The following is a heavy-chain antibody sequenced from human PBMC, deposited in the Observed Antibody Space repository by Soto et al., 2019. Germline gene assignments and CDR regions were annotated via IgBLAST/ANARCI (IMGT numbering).Heavy chain of an antibody. J-gene: IGHJ5*02. CDR2: ISNDGTGT. CDR3: VRDQDSRGYSVFNL. CDR1: GFSFSSFF. D-gene: IGHD3-22*01. Sequence: PGGSLRLSCEASGFSFSSFFMLWVRQGPGKGLEWVSRISNDGTGTTYADSVQGRFTVSRDNSKTTVYLQMNRLRPEDTAVYFCVRDQDSRGYSVFNLWGQGT. V-gene: IGHV3-74*01.